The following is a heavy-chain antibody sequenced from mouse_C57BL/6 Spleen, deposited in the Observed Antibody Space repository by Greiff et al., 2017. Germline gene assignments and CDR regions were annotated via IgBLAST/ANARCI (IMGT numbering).Heavy chain of an antibody. V-gene: IGHV1-55*01. Sequence: VQLQQPGAELVKPGASVKMSCKASGYTFTSYWITWVKQRPGQGLEWIGDIYPGSGSTNYNEKFKSKATLTVDTSSSTAYMQLSSLTSEYSAVYYCARSPLYDHDAYWGQGTLVTVSA. J-gene: IGHJ3*01. CDR2: IYPGSGST. D-gene: IGHD2-4*01. CDR1: GYTFTSYW. CDR3: ARSPLYDHDAY.